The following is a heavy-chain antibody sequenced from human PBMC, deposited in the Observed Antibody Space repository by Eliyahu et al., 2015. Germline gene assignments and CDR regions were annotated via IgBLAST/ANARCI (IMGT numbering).Heavy chain of an antibody. J-gene: IGHJ4*02. D-gene: IGHD3-3*01. Sequence: QVQLLQSGAEVKESGSSVTVSCKASGATLSNPIFSWVRQAPGQGLEWMGGLIPVFGTPQYAQKFRGRVSITIDRSTNTHYMELSRLTSEDTATYYCATSAGFWSQFDYWGQGTLVTVST. CDR2: LIPVFGTP. V-gene: IGHV1-69*06. CDR3: ATSAGFWSQFDY. CDR1: GATLSNPI.